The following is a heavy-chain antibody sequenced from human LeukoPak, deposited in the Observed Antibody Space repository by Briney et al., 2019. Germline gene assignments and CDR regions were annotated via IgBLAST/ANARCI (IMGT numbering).Heavy chain of an antibody. D-gene: IGHD6-19*01. CDR1: GFTVTNYA. V-gene: IGHV3-23*01. CDR2: ISDSGAYK. Sequence: PEGSLRLSCAASGFTVTNYAMTWVRQAPGKGLAWVAAISDSGAYKYYADSVKGRFTISRDNSKNMLYLQMNNLRAEDTAVYYCANFERTVAGPYNWFDSWGQGTLVTVSS. CDR3: ANFERTVAGPYNWFDS. J-gene: IGHJ5*01.